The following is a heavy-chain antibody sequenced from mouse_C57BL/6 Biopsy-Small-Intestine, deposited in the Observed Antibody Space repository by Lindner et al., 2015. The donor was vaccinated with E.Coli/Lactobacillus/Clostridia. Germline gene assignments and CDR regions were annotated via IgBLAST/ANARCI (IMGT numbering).Heavy chain of an antibody. J-gene: IGHJ2*02. D-gene: IGHD1-1*01. Sequence: VQLQESGAELVRPGASVTLSCKASGYTFTDYEMHWVKQTPVHGLEWIGTIDPETGGTAYNQKFKGKAILTADKSSSTAYMELRSLTSEDSAVYYCTRVYYGSQYYFDYWGQGTSLTVSS. CDR3: TRVYYGSQYYFDY. V-gene: IGHV1-15*01. CDR2: IDPETGGT. CDR1: GYTFTDYE.